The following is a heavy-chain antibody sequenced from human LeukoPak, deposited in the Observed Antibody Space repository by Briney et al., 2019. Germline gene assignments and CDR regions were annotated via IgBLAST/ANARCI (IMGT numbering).Heavy chain of an antibody. CDR3: AREMAVAGNPLDY. CDR2: INSDGSST. J-gene: IGHJ4*02. D-gene: IGHD6-19*01. CDR1: GFTFSSYW. V-gene: IGHV3-74*01. Sequence: GGSLRLSCAASGFTFSSYWMHWVRQAPGKGLVWVSRINSDGSSTSYADSVKGRSTISRDNAKNTLYLQMNSLRAEDTAVYYCAREMAVAGNPLDYWGQGTLVTVSS.